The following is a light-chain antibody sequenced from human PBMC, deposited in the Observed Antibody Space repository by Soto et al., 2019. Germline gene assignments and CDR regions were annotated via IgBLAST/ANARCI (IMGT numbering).Light chain of an antibody. CDR2: DAS. CDR1: ESVSSN. J-gene: IGKJ5*01. V-gene: IGKV3-20*01. CDR3: QQYGSSPPIT. Sequence: EIVMAQSPAALSVSLGERATLSCRASESVSSNLAWYQQKPGQAPRLLIYDASSRATGIPDRFSGSGSGTDFTLTISRLEPEDFAVYYCQQYGSSPPITFGQGTRLEIK.